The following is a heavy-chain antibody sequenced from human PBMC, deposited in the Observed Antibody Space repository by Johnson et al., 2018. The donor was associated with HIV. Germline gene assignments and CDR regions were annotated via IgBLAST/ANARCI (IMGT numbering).Heavy chain of an antibody. Sequence: QVQLVESGGGVVQPGRSLRLSCAASGFTFSSYGMHWVRQAPGKGLERVAVISYDGSNKYYADSVKGRVTISRDNSKNTLYLQMNSLRVEDTAVYYCARAIDQGYSSGWYSDVYDIWGQGTMVTVSA. V-gene: IGHV3-30*03. J-gene: IGHJ3*02. D-gene: IGHD6-19*01. CDR3: ARAIDQGYSSGWYSDVYDI. CDR1: GFTFSSYG. CDR2: ISYDGSNK.